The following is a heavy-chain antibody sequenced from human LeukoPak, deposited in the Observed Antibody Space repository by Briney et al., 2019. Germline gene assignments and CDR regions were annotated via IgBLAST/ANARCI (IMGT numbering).Heavy chain of an antibody. CDR2: IYYSGST. Sequence: SETLSLTCTVSGGSISSSSYYWGWIRQPPGKGLEWIGSIYYSGSTYYNPSLKSRVTISVDTSKNQFSLKLSSVTAADTAVYYCAQESSSPFQHWGQGTLVTVSS. CDR3: AQESSSPFQH. CDR1: GGSISSSSYY. J-gene: IGHJ1*01. D-gene: IGHD6-13*01. V-gene: IGHV4-39*07.